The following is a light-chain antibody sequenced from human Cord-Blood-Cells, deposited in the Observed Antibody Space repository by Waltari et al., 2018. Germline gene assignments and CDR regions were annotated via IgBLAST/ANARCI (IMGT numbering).Light chain of an antibody. CDR1: SSAGGGDHE. CDR3: SSYTSSSTLV. Sequence: QSALTQPAAVSGSPGQSITLPCPGSSSAGGGDHEFSWYQQHPGKAPKLMIYEVSNRPSGVSNRFSGSKSGNTASLTISGLQAEDEADYYCSSYTSSSTLVFGGGTKLTVL. CDR2: EVS. J-gene: IGLJ2*01. V-gene: IGLV2-14*01.